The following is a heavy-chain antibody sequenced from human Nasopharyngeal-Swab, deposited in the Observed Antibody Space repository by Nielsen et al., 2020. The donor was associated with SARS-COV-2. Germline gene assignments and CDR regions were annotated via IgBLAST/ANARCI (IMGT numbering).Heavy chain of an antibody. D-gene: IGHD2-21*01. V-gene: IGHV1-69*06. CDR1: GYTLTELS. Sequence: SVKVSCKVSGYTLTELSMHWVRQAPGKGLEWMGGIIPIFGTANYAQKFQGRVTITADKSTSTAYMELSSLRSEDTAVYYCARGGGGDCYDYWGQGTLVTVSS. CDR2: IIPIFGTA. J-gene: IGHJ4*02. CDR3: ARGGGGDCYDY.